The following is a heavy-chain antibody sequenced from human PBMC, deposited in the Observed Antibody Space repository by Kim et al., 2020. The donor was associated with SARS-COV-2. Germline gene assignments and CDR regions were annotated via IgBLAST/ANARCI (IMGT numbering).Heavy chain of an antibody. V-gene: IGHV4-59*01. Sequence: SETLSLTCTVSGGSISSYYWSWIRQPPGKGLEWIGYIYYSGSTNYNPSLKSRVTISVDTSKNQFSLKLSSVTAADTAVYYCARGYSSSWSPEFWYFDYWGQGTLVTVSS. CDR2: IYYSGST. J-gene: IGHJ4*02. CDR3: ARGYSSSWSPEFWYFDY. D-gene: IGHD6-13*01. CDR1: GGSISSYY.